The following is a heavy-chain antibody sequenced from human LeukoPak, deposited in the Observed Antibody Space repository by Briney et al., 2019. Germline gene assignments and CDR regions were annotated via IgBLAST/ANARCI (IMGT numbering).Heavy chain of an antibody. D-gene: IGHD2-2*01. CDR2: IRYDGSNK. CDR1: GFTFSSYG. Sequence: GGSLRLSCAASGFTFSSYGMHWVRQAPGKGLEWVAFIRYDGSNKYYADSVKGRFTISRDNSKNTLYLQMNSLRAEDTAVYYCAPGGVVVPAAIDYWGQGTLVTVSS. J-gene: IGHJ4*02. V-gene: IGHV3-30*02. CDR3: APGGVVVPAAIDY.